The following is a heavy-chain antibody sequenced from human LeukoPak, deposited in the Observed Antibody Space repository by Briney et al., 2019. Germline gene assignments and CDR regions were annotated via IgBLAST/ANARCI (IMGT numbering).Heavy chain of an antibody. CDR2: INPNSGGT. CDR3: ARDSTQRYYYDSSGYYYGVDY. D-gene: IGHD3-22*01. J-gene: IGHJ4*02. CDR1: GYTFTGYY. V-gene: IGHV1-2*06. Sequence: GASVKVSCKASGYTFTGYYMHWARQAPGQGLEWMGRINPNSGGTNYAQKFQGRVTMTRDTSISTAYMELSRLRSDDTAVYYCARDSTQRYYYDSSGYYYGVDYWGQGTLVTVSS.